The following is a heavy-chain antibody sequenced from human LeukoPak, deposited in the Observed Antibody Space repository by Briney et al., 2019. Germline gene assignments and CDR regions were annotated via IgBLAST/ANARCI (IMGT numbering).Heavy chain of an antibody. CDR1: GGSISSSSYY. V-gene: IGHV4-39*01. J-gene: IGHJ4*02. Sequence: SETLSLTCTASGGSISSSSYYWGWIRQPPGKGLEWIGSIYYSGSTYYNPSLKSRVTISVDTSKNQFSLKLSSVTAADTAVYYCARRGYCSGGSCYGFDYWGQGTLVTVSS. CDR2: IYYSGST. CDR3: ARRGYCSGGSCYGFDY. D-gene: IGHD2-15*01.